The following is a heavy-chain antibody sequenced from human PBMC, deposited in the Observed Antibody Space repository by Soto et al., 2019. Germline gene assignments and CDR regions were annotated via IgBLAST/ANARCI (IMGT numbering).Heavy chain of an antibody. CDR2: ISGSGGST. CDR1: GFTFSSYA. D-gene: IGHD1-26*01. CDR3: AKNDKNSGSYYDMDV. J-gene: IGHJ6*03. V-gene: IGHV3-23*01. Sequence: GGSLRLSCAASGFTFSSYAMSWVRQAPGKGLEWVSAISGSGGSTYYADSVKGRFTISRDNSKNTLYLQMNSLRAEDTAVYYCAKNDKNSGSYYDMDVWGKGTTVTVSS.